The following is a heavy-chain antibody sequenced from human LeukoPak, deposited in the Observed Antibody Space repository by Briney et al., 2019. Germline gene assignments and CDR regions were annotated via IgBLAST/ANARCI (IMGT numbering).Heavy chain of an antibody. CDR1: GFTFSNAW. CDR3: TTPRGYSSSWYWRFDY. CDR2: IKSKTDGGTT. Sequence: GGSLRLSCAASGFTFSNAWMSWVRQAPGKGLEWVGRIKSKTDGGTTDYAAPVKGRFTISRDDSKNTLYLQMNSLKTEDTAVYYCTTPRGYSSSWYWRFDYWGQGTLVTVSS. J-gene: IGHJ4*02. V-gene: IGHV3-15*01. D-gene: IGHD6-13*01.